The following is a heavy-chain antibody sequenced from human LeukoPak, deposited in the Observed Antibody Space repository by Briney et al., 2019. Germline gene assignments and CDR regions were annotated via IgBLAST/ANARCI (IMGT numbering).Heavy chain of an antibody. J-gene: IGHJ4*02. CDR1: GFTFSSYS. Sequence: PGGSLRLSCAASGFTFSSYSMNWVRRAPGKGLEWVSSISSSSSYIYYADSVKGRFTISRDNAKNSLYLQMNSLRAEDTAVYYCARVGRGVSAVAPGDYWGQGTLVTVSS. D-gene: IGHD6-19*01. CDR2: ISSSSSYI. V-gene: IGHV3-21*01. CDR3: ARVGRGVSAVAPGDY.